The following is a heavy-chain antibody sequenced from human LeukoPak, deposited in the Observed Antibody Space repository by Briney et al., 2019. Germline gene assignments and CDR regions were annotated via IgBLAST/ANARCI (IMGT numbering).Heavy chain of an antibody. V-gene: IGHV3-30-3*01. CDR2: ISYDGSSK. J-gene: IGHJ4*02. D-gene: IGHD3-10*01. CDR1: GFTFSSYA. CDR3: ARDGYYGSGSYGDY. Sequence: GRSLRLSCAASGFTFSSYAMHWVRQAPGKGLEWVAVISYDGSSKYYADSVKGRFTISRDNSKNTLYLQMNSLRAEDTAVYYCARDGYYGSGSYGDYWGQGTLVTVSS.